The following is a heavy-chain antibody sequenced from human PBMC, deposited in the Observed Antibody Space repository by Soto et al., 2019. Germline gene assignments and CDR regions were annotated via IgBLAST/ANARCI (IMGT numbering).Heavy chain of an antibody. J-gene: IGHJ5*02. CDR3: ARDLGGCSAGSCRYNWFDP. CDR1: GYIFTGYF. D-gene: IGHD2-15*01. CDR2: INPNTSAT. V-gene: IGHV1-2*02. Sequence: ASVKVSCKASGYIFTGYFIQWLRQAPGQGLEWMGWINPNTSATNYAQKFQGRVTITADESTSTAYMELSSLRSEDTAMYYCARDLGGCSAGSCRYNWFDPWGQGTLVTVSS.